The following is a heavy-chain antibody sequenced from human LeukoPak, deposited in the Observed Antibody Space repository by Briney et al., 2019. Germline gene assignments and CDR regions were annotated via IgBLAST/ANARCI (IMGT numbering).Heavy chain of an antibody. CDR1: GFTFSSYA. V-gene: IGHV3-23*01. Sequence: GGSLRLSCAASGFTFSSYAMSWVRQAPGKGLEWVSAISGSGGSTYYADSVKGRFTISRDNSKNTLYLQMSSLRAEDTAVYYCARDRTYYGLFDYWGQGTLVTVSS. CDR2: ISGSGGST. D-gene: IGHD1-26*01. J-gene: IGHJ4*02. CDR3: ARDRTYYGLFDY.